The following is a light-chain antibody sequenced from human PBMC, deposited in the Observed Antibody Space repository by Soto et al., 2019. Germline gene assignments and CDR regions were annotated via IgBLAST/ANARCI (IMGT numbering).Light chain of an antibody. J-gene: IGKJ1*01. CDR1: QSVSRSY. CDR3: QQYGSLPRT. V-gene: IGKV3-20*01. Sequence: EIVLPQSAGTLSLSPGESSTLSRRASQSVSRSYLAWSQQKPGQANRLLIYGASSRATGIPDRFSGSGSGTDFTLTISRLEPEEFAVYYCQQYGSLPRTFGQGNKVDIK. CDR2: GAS.